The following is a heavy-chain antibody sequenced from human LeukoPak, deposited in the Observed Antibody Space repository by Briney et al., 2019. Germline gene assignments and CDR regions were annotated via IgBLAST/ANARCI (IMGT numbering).Heavy chain of an antibody. CDR1: GFTFSSYG. CDR3: ARELPPVVNFYFDS. D-gene: IGHD3-22*01. Sequence: GGSLRLSCEASGFTFSSYGMHWVREAPGKALECVAVIWYDGSDKYYADSVKGRFSISRDNSKNTLYLQMNSLRAEDTAVYYCARELPPVVNFYFDSWGQGTLVTVSS. CDR2: IWYDGSDK. J-gene: IGHJ4*02. V-gene: IGHV3-33*01.